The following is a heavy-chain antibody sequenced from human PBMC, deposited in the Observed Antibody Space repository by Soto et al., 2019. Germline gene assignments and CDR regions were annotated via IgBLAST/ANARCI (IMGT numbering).Heavy chain of an antibody. Sequence: GGSLRLSCAASGFAFSSYAMNWVRQAPGKGLEWVSVISGSGSSTYYADSVKGRFTISRDNSKNTLYLQMNSLRADDTAVYYCANSRAVVGSYFDYWGQGTLVTVSS. CDR3: ANSRAVVGSYFDY. CDR1: GFAFSSYA. V-gene: IGHV3-23*01. CDR2: ISGSGSST. D-gene: IGHD2-15*01. J-gene: IGHJ4*02.